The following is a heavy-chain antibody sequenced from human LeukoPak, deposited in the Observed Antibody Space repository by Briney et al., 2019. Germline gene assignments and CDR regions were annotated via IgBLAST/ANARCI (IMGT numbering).Heavy chain of an antibody. CDR3: ERDRYCSSTSCYGGGY. CDR2: IYHSGST. CDR1: GYSISSGYY. D-gene: IGHD2-2*01. V-gene: IGHV4-38-2*02. Sequence: PSETLSLTCAVSGYSISSGYYWGWIRQPPGKGLEWIGSIYHSGSTYYNPSLKSRVTISVDTSKNQFSLKLSSVTAADTAVYYCERDRYCSSTSCYGGGYWGQGTLVTVSS. J-gene: IGHJ4*02.